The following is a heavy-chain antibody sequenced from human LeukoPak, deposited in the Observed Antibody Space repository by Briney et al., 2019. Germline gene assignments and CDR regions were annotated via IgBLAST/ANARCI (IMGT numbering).Heavy chain of an antibody. Sequence: PGGSLRLSCAASGFTFSSYWMSWVRQAPGKGLEWVANIKQDGSEKYYGDSVKGRFTISRDNAKNSLYLQMNSLRAEDTAVYYCARIKSSRWYKYWGQGTLVTVSS. CDR2: IKQDGSEK. CDR1: GFTFSSYW. J-gene: IGHJ4*02. CDR3: ARIKSSRWYKY. V-gene: IGHV3-7*01. D-gene: IGHD6-19*01.